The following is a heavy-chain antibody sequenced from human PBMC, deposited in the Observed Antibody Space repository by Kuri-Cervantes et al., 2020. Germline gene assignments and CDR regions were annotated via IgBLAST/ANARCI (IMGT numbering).Heavy chain of an antibody. D-gene: IGHD3-22*01. CDR1: GGSISSGGYY. J-gene: IGHJ4*02. Sequence: SETLSLTCAVSGGSISSGGYYWGWIRQPPGKGLEWIGSIYYSGSTYYNPSLKSRVTISVDTSKNQFSLKLSSVTAADTAVYYCARRGYYDRPGGYFDYWGQGALVTVSS. V-gene: IGHV4-39*01. CDR2: IYYSGST. CDR3: ARRGYYDRPGGYFDY.